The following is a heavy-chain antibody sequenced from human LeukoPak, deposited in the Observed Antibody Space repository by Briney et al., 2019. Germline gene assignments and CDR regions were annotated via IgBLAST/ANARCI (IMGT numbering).Heavy chain of an antibody. J-gene: IGHJ5*02. CDR3: ARGPYSSSWYDWFDP. V-gene: IGHV4-4*07. Sequence: PSETLSLTCTVSGGSISSYYWSWIRQPAGKGLESIGHISTSGSTNYNPSLKSRVTMSVDTSKNQFSLKLSSVTAADTAVYYCARGPYSSSWYDWFDPWGQGTLVTVSS. CDR1: GGSISSYY. D-gene: IGHD6-13*01. CDR2: ISTSGST.